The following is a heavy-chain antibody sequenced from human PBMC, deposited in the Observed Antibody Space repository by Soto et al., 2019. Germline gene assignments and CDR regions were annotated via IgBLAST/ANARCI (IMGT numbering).Heavy chain of an antibody. D-gene: IGHD1-26*01. V-gene: IGHV3-21*01. Sequence: GSLRLSCAASGFTFSTYSMNWVRQAPGKGLEWASSISSSSSDIYYADSVKGRLTISRDNAKNSLYLQMNSLRAEDTAVYYCARVLGGSYSYFGYWGQGTLVTVSS. CDR3: ARVLGGSYSYFGY. CDR1: GFTFSTYS. J-gene: IGHJ4*02. CDR2: ISSSSSDI.